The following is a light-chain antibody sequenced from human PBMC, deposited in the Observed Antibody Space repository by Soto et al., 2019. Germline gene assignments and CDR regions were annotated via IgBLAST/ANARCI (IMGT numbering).Light chain of an antibody. Sequence: QSVLTQPPSASGSPGQSVTISCTGTSSDVGGYDNVCWYQQHPGKAPKIMMYDVSKLPSGVPDRFSGSKSGDTASLTVSGLQAEDEADYYCSSYAGINTVVFGGGTKVTVL. CDR1: SSDVGGYDN. J-gene: IGLJ2*01. CDR3: SSYAGINTVV. V-gene: IGLV2-8*01. CDR2: DVS.